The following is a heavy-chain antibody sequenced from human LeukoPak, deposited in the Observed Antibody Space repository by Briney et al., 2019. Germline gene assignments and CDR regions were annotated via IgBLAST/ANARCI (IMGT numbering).Heavy chain of an antibody. CDR2: IIPIFGIA. Sequence: GASVKVSCKASGGTFSSYAISWVRQAPGQGLEWMGRIIPIFGIANYAQKFQGRVTITADKSTSTAYMELSSLRSEDTAVYYCARVGSSDYFDYWGQGTLDTVSS. V-gene: IGHV1-69*04. CDR3: ARVGSSDYFDY. CDR1: GGTFSSYA. J-gene: IGHJ4*02.